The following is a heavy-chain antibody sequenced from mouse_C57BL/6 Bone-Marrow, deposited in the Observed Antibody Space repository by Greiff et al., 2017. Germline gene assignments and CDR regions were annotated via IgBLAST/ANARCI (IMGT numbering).Heavy chain of an antibody. J-gene: IGHJ1*03. D-gene: IGHD1-1*01. CDR3: ARGDYYGSSYGYFDV. V-gene: IGHV1-63*01. CDR2: IYPGGGYT. CDR1: GYTFTNYW. Sequence: VKLVESGAELVRPGTSVKMSCKASGYTFTNYWIGWAKQRPGHGLEWIGDIYPGGGYTNYNEKVKGKATLTADKSSSTAYMQFSSLTSEDSAIYYCARGDYYGSSYGYFDVWGTGTTVTVSS.